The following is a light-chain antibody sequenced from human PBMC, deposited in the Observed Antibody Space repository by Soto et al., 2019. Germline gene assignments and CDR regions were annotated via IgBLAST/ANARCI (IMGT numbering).Light chain of an antibody. CDR2: GAS. CDR3: QQYGSSPIT. CDR1: QSVTSSY. Sequence: EVVLTQSPGTLSLSPGERATLSCRASQSVTSSYLAWYQHKSGQAPRLLIYGASSGATDIPDRFSGSGSGTDFTLTIIRLEPEDFAVYYCQQYGSSPITFGQGTRLEIK. V-gene: IGKV3-20*01. J-gene: IGKJ5*01.